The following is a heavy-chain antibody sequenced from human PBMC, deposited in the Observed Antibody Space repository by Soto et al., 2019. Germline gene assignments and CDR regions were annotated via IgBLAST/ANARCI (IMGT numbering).Heavy chain of an antibody. CDR2: ISYDGSNL. V-gene: IGHV3-30*18. CDR1: GFTFSTYG. Sequence: GGSLRLSCAASGFTFSTYGMHWVRQAPGKGLVWVAVISYDGSNLYYSDSVKGRFTVSRDNSKNTLYLQMNRMRGEDTSVYYCAKATGFWSAYPLDYWGQGTLVTAPQ. J-gene: IGHJ4*02. D-gene: IGHD3-3*01. CDR3: AKATGFWSAYPLDY.